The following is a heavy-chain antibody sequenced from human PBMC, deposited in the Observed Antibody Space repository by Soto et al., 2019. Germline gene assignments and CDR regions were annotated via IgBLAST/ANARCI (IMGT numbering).Heavy chain of an antibody. J-gene: IGHJ3*02. V-gene: IGHV1-8*01. CDR1: GYTFTSYD. CDR2: MISNSGNT. D-gene: IGHD3-9*01. Sequence: GASVKVSCKASGYTFTSYDLNWVRQATGQGLEWLGCMISNSGNTGYAQKFQGRVTMTRNTSISTAYMELSSLRSEDTAVYYCSRGPSFYDILTGYSDDAFDIWGRGTMVTVSS. CDR3: SRGPSFYDILTGYSDDAFDI.